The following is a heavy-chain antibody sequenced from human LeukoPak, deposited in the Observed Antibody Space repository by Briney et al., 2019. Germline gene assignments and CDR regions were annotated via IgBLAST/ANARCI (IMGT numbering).Heavy chain of an antibody. CDR3: ARDLSVRGVKGPPGY. V-gene: IGHV3-64*01. J-gene: IGHJ4*02. CDR2: ISSNGGST. Sequence: GSLRLSCAASGFTFSSYAMHWVRQAPGKGLEYVSAISSNGGSTYYANSVKGRFTISRDNSKNTLYLQMGSLRAEDMAVYYCARDLSVRGVKGPPGYWSQGTLVTVSS. CDR1: GFTFSSYA. D-gene: IGHD3-10*02.